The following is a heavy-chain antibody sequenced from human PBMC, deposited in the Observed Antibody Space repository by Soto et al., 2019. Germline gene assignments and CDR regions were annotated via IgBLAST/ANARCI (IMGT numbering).Heavy chain of an antibody. CDR1: GGSFSGYY. J-gene: IGHJ6*02. CDR3: ARAGPFITMIVVVIRETYGMGV. D-gene: IGHD3-22*01. Sequence: SETLSLTCAVYGGSFSGYYWSWIRQPPGKGLEWIGEINHSGSTNYNPSLKSRVTISVDTSKNQFSLKLSSVTAADTAVYYCARAGPFITMIVVVIRETYGMGVWGQGTTVTVSS. CDR2: INHSGST. V-gene: IGHV4-34*01.